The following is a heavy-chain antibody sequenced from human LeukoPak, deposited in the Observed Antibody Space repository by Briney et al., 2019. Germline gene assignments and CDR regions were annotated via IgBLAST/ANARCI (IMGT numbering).Heavy chain of an antibody. J-gene: IGHJ6*02. CDR3: AKAVKYYYYYGMDV. Sequence: GGSLRLSCAASGFTFSSYAVSWVRQAPGKGLEWVSAISGSGGSTYYADSVKGRFTISRDNSKNTLYLQMNSLRAEDTAVYYCAKAVKYYYYYGMDVWGQGTTVSVSS. CDR1: GFTFSSYA. V-gene: IGHV3-23*01. CDR2: ISGSGGST.